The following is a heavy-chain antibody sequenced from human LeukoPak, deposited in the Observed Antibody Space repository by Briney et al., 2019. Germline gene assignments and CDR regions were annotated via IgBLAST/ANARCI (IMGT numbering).Heavy chain of an antibody. CDR3: ARLSSWVFEI. D-gene: IGHD3-16*01. Sequence: GGSLRLSCAASGFTFSNYWMSWVRQAPGKGLEWVANIKFDGSDKFYVDSVKGRFTISRENGKNLLHLQMNSLRAEDTAVYSCARLSSWVFEIWGPGTMVTVSS. V-gene: IGHV3-7*01. CDR1: GFTFSNYW. J-gene: IGHJ3*02. CDR2: IKFDGSDK.